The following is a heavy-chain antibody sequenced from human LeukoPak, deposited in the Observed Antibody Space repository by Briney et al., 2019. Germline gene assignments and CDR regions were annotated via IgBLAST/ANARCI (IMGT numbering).Heavy chain of an antibody. J-gene: IGHJ4*02. V-gene: IGHV4-59*08. CDR1: GGSISSYY. Sequence: SETLSLTCTVSGGSISSYYWSWIRQPPGKGLEWIGYIYYSGSTNYNPSLKSRVTISVDTSKNQFSLKLSSVTAADTAVYHCARLRGEWLSLDFDYWGQGTLVTVSS. CDR3: ARLRGEWLSLDFDY. CDR2: IYYSGST. D-gene: IGHD3-3*01.